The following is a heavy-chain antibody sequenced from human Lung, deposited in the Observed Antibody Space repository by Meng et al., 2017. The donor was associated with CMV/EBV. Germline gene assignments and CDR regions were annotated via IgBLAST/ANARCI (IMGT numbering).Heavy chain of an antibody. CDR1: GGTFSSYA. CDR3: ARERADYYDSSGYYYVPYYYYYGMDV. J-gene: IGHJ6*02. CDR2: IIPILGIA. D-gene: IGHD3-22*01. Sequence: SVXVSXKASGGTFSSYAISWVRQAPGQGLEWMGGIIPILGIANYAQKFQGRVTITADKSTSTAYMELSSLRSEDTAVYYCARERADYYDSSGYYYVPYYYYYGMDVWXQWTXVTVSS. V-gene: IGHV1-69*10.